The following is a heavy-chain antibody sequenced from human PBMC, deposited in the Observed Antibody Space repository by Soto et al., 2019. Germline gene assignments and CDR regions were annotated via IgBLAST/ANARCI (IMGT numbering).Heavy chain of an antibody. V-gene: IGHV3-74*01. CDR2: ITSDGKSK. CDR3: ARESGDWPLNWFDP. D-gene: IGHD2-21*02. Sequence: VRLSCAASGFNFSNHWMHWVRQRPAEGLVWVSRITSDGKSKAYAESVKGRFAISRDNAKNTLYLQMNGLTAEDTAVYYCARESGDWPLNWFDPWGQGTLVTVSS. CDR1: GFNFSNHW. J-gene: IGHJ5*02.